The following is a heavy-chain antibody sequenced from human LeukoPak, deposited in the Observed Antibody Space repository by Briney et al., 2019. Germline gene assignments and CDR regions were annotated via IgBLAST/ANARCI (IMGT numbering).Heavy chain of an antibody. V-gene: IGHV4-39*01. Sequence: PXXXLSLTCTVSGGSISSSSYYWGWIRQPPGKGLEWIGSIFYSGSTYYNPSLKSRVTISVDTSKNQFSLKLSSVTAADTAVYYCARTGMTTVTNFDYWGQGTLXXVXS. CDR1: GGSISSSSYY. CDR3: ARTGMTTVTNFDY. D-gene: IGHD4-17*01. J-gene: IGHJ4*02. CDR2: IFYSGST.